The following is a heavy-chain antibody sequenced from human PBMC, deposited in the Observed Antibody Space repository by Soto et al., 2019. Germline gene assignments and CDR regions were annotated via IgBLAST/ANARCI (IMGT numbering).Heavy chain of an antibody. CDR3: AKDIEEVVYYYGMDV. CDR1: GFTFSGYG. CDR2: ISYDGNNK. V-gene: IGHV3-30*18. J-gene: IGHJ6*02. D-gene: IGHD1-26*01. Sequence: QVQLVESGGGVVQPGKSLRLSCAASGFTFSGYGMHWVRQAPGKGLEWVGLISYDGNNKFYADSVKGRFTISRDNSKNTLVLQMNSLRAEDTALYYCAKDIEEVVYYYGMDVWGQGTTVTVSS.